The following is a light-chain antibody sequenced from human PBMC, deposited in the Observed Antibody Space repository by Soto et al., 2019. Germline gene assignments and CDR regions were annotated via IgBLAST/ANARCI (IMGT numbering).Light chain of an antibody. V-gene: IGKV3-20*01. CDR3: KQYGTSLVT. CDR2: GAA. CDR1: QSVNSNH. Sequence: EIVLTQSPGTLSLSPGERATLSCRASQSVNSNHLAWYQQRPGQAPRLLIYGAASRATGIPDWFSGSGSGIDFTLSISRLEPEDFAVFYFKQYGTSLVTFGQGTRLDIK. J-gene: IGKJ5*01.